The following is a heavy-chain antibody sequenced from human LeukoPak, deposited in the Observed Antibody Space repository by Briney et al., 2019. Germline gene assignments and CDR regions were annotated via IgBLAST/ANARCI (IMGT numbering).Heavy chain of an antibody. J-gene: IGHJ3*02. V-gene: IGHV4-34*01. CDR1: GGSFSGYY. D-gene: IGHD5-18*01. CDR3: ARGAPKEIQLWLRLRGVAFDI. CDR2: INHSGST. Sequence: SETLSLTCAVYGGSFSGYYWSWIRQPPGKGLEWIREINHSGSTNYNPSLKSRVTISVDTSKNQFSLKLNSVTAADTAVYYCARGAPKEIQLWLRLRGVAFDIWGQGTMVTVSS.